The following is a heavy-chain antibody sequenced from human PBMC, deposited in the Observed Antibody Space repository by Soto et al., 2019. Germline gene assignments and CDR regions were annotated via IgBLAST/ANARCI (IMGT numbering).Heavy chain of an antibody. V-gene: IGHV3-30*18. Sequence: PGGSLRLSCAASGFTFSSYGMHWVRQAPGKGLEWVAVISYDGSNKYYADSVKGRFTISRDNSKNTLYLQMNSLRAEDTAVYYCAKVPTMGYYYYYMDVWGKGTTVTVSS. J-gene: IGHJ6*03. CDR1: GFTFSSYG. CDR3: AKVPTMGYYYYYMDV. CDR2: ISYDGSNK. D-gene: IGHD5-12*01.